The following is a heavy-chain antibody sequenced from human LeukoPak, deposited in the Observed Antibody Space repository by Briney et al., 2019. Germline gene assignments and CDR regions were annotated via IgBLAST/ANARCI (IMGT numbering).Heavy chain of an antibody. D-gene: IGHD1-26*01. J-gene: IGHJ4*02. V-gene: IGHV4-30-4*01. Sequence: SETLSLTCTVSGGSISSGDYYWSWIRQPPGKGLEWIGYIYYSGNTYYNPSLKSRVTISVDTSKNQLSLKLNSVTAADTAVYYCVRDWWYSGSHGLHYFDYWGQGTLVTVSS. CDR1: GGSISSGDYY. CDR3: VRDWWYSGSHGLHYFDY. CDR2: IYYSGNT.